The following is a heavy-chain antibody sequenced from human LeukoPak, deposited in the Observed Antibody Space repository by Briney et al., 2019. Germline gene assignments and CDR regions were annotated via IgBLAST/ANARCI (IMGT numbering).Heavy chain of an antibody. Sequence: ASVKVSCKASGYTFTSYYMHWVRQAPGRGLEWMGIINPSGGSTSYAQKFQGRVTMTRDTSTSTVYMELSSLRSEDTAVYYCARATGKRDGFTKTFDYWGQGTLVTVSS. CDR3: ARATGKRDGFTKTFDY. CDR2: INPSGGST. J-gene: IGHJ4*02. CDR1: GYTFTSYY. V-gene: IGHV1-46*01. D-gene: IGHD5-24*01.